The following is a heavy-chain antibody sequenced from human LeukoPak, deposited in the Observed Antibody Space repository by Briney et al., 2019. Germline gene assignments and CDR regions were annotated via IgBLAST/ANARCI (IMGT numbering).Heavy chain of an antibody. V-gene: IGHV3-23*01. D-gene: IGHD2-2*01. J-gene: IGHJ4*02. CDR3: AKAGGAIDLAVVPAPIDY. Sequence: GASLKLSCTASGFTFSSYAMSWVRQAPGQGLEWMSAIIPSCGSAYYAHPLQGRFTISGDNSKNTLYLQMNSLRAEDTPVYYSAKAGGAIDLAVVPAPIDYWGQGPLVTVSS. CDR2: IIPSCGSA. CDR1: GFTFSSYA.